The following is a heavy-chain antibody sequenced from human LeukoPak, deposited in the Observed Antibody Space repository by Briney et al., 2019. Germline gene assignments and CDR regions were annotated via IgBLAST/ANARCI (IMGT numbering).Heavy chain of an antibody. J-gene: IGHJ4*02. Sequence: GGSLRLSCAASGFTFSSYAMSWVRQAPGKGLEWVSAISGSGGSTYYADSVKGRFTISRDNSKNTLYLQMNSLRAEDTAVYYCAKGLRFLEWLPTSHDYWGQGTLVTVPS. CDR1: GFTFSSYA. V-gene: IGHV3-23*01. D-gene: IGHD3-3*01. CDR3: AKGLRFLEWLPTSHDY. CDR2: ISGSGGST.